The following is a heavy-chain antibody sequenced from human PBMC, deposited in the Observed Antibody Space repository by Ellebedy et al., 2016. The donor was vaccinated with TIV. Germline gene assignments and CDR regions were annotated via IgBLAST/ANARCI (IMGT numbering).Heavy chain of an antibody. V-gene: IGHV1-69*04. J-gene: IGHJ3*02. CDR3: ARAPPPRGDRSADAFDI. Sequence: AASVKVSCKASGGTFSSYSINWVRQAPGQGLEWMGRIIPILDITNYAQNFQGRVTITADKSTSTAYMELSSLRSDDTAVYYCARAPPPRGDRSADAFDIWGQGTMVTVSS. CDR2: IIPILDIT. CDR1: GGTFSSYS. D-gene: IGHD7-27*01.